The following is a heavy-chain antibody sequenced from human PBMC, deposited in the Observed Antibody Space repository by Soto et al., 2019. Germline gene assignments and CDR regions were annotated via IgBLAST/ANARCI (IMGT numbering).Heavy chain of an antibody. Sequence: EVQLVESGGGLVQPGGSLRLSCAASGFTFSSYWMSWVRQAPGKGLEWVANIKQDGSEKYYVDSVKGRFTISRDNAKNSLYLQMNSLRAEDTAVYYCARVMGYCSSTSCYGEVTPNFDYWGQGTLVTVSS. CDR3: ARVMGYCSSTSCYGEVTPNFDY. V-gene: IGHV3-7*01. CDR1: GFTFSSYW. D-gene: IGHD2-2*01. J-gene: IGHJ4*02. CDR2: IKQDGSEK.